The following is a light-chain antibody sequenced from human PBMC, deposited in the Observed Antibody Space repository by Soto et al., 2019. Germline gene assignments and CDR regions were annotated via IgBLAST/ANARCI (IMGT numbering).Light chain of an antibody. CDR3: AAWDDSLRGGV. Sequence: QSVLTQPPSASGTPGQRVTIPCSGSSSNIGSNYVYWYQQLPGTAPKLLIYRNNQRPSGVPDRFSGSKSGASASLAISGLRSEDEADYFCAAWDDSLRGGVFGTGTKVTVL. V-gene: IGLV1-47*01. CDR1: SSNIGSNY. CDR2: RNN. J-gene: IGLJ1*01.